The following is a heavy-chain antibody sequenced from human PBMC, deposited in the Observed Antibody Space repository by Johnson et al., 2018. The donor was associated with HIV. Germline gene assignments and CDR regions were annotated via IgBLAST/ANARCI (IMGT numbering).Heavy chain of an antibody. V-gene: IGHV3-23*04. CDR1: GFTFSSYA. D-gene: IGHD3-22*01. CDR2: ISGSGGST. J-gene: IGHJ3*02. Sequence: VQLVESGGGLVQPGGSLRLSCAASGFTFSSYAMSWVRQAPGKGLEWVSAISGSGGSTYYADSVKGRFTISRDNSKNTLYLQMNSLRAEDTAVYYCARTSTPYDTPVGPFYIWGQGTMVTVSS. CDR3: ARTSTPYDTPVGPFYI.